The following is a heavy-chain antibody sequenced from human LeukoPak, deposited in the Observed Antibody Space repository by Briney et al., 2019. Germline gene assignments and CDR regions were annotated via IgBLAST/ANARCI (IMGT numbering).Heavy chain of an antibody. CDR1: GFTFSSYS. V-gene: IGHV3-48*01. CDR2: ISSSSSTI. CDR3: ASDISYAVDY. D-gene: IGHD1-26*01. J-gene: IGHJ4*02. Sequence: GGSLRLSCAASGFTFSSYSMNWVRQAPGKGLEWVSYISSSSSTIYYADSVKGRFTISRDNAKNSLYLQMNSLRAEDTAVYYCASDISYAVDYWGQGTLVTVSS.